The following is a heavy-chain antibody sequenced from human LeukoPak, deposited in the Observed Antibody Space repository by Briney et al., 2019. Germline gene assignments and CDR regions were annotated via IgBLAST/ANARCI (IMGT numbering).Heavy chain of an antibody. CDR1: SGSISSYY. D-gene: IGHD3-10*01. J-gene: IGHJ6*02. CDR3: AATGPTLLWFGEEYYYGMDV. Sequence: SETLSLTCTVSSGSISSYYWSWIRQPAGKGLEWIGRIYTSGSTNYNPSLKSRVTMSVDTSKNQFSLKLSSVTAADTAVYYCAATGPTLLWFGEEYYYGMDVWGQGTTVTVSS. CDR2: IYTSGST. V-gene: IGHV4-4*07.